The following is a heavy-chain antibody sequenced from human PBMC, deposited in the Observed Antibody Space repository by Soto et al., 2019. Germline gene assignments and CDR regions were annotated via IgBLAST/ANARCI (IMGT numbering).Heavy chain of an antibody. J-gene: IGHJ6*02. V-gene: IGHV1-3*01. Sequence: QVQLVQSGAEVKKPGASVKVSCKASRYTFTSYAMHWVRQAPGQRLEWMGWINAGNGNTKYSQKFQGRVTITRDTSASTAYMGLSSLRSEDTAVYYCAGDTAPSDVCGQATTVTVSS. D-gene: IGHD4-17*01. CDR3: AGDTAPSDV. CDR1: RYTFTSYA. CDR2: INAGNGNT.